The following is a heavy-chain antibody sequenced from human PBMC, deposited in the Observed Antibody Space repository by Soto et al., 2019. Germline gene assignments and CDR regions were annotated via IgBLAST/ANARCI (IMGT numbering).Heavy chain of an antibody. D-gene: IGHD3-16*01. J-gene: IGHJ6*03. Sequence: EVQLLESGGGLVRPGGSLRLSGAASGFTVASYAMSWFPQAQGKGLEWVSVISGSGSTYSADSVKGRFTISKDSSKNTVYLQMNSLRAEDTAVYYCAKALRFTFTTGYYMDVWGRGTTVTVSS. V-gene: IGHV3-23*01. CDR3: AKALRFTFTTGYYMDV. CDR1: GFTVASYA. CDR2: ISGSGST.